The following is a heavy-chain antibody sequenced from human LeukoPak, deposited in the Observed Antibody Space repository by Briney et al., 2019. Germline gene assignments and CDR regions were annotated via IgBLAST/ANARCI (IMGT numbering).Heavy chain of an antibody. Sequence: SETLSLTCAVYGGSFSGYYWSWIRQPPGKGLEWIGEINHSGSTNYNPSLKSRVTISVDTSKNQFSLKLSSVTAADTAVYYCARGRRGNLPSAHYYYMDVWGKGTTVTVSS. CDR2: INHSGST. CDR1: GGSFSGYY. CDR3: ARGRRGNLPSAHYYYMDV. D-gene: IGHD4-23*01. J-gene: IGHJ6*03. V-gene: IGHV4-34*01.